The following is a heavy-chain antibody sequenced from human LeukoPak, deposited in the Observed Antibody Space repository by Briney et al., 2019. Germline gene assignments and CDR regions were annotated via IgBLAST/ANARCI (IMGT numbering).Heavy chain of an antibody. V-gene: IGHV1-46*01. D-gene: IGHD5-24*01. Sequence: GASVKVSYTPSGYTFSRYYLLWVRQAPGQGLEWMGIINPSGGSTSYAQKFQGRVTMTRETSRSTVYMQLSSLKSEDTAVYYCARETGERWLHYWGQGTLVTVSS. CDR1: GYTFSRYY. CDR2: INPSGGST. CDR3: ARETGERWLHY. J-gene: IGHJ4*02.